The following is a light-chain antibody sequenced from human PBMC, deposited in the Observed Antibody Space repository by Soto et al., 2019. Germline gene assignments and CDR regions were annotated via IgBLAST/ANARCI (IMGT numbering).Light chain of an antibody. J-gene: IGLJ1*01. V-gene: IGLV2-23*01. CDR1: SSDVGSYNL. CDR3: CSYAGSSTSYV. CDR2: EGS. Sequence: QSALTQPASVSGSPGQSITISCTGTSSDVGSYNLVSWYQQHPGKAPKLMFYEGSKRPSGVSNRFSGSKSGNTASLTISGLQAEDEADYYCCSYAGSSTSYVFGTGTKLTVL.